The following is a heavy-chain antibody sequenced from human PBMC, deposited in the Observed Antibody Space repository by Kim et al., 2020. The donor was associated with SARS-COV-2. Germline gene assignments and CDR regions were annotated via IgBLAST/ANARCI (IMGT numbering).Heavy chain of an antibody. V-gene: IGHV3-33*01. J-gene: IGHJ6*02. CDR3: ARDRLTWPMGSQGLHTPGMDV. Sequence: GGSLRLSCAVSGVSFSRYGMHWVRQVPGKGLEWVAVMWTDGGRKDYAESVKGRFTISRDNLKSTLFLQMTSLRAEDAGIYYCARDRLTWPMGSQGLHTPGMDVWGQGTTVYVSS. CDR1: GVSFSRYG. D-gene: IGHD3-10*01. CDR2: MWTDGGRK.